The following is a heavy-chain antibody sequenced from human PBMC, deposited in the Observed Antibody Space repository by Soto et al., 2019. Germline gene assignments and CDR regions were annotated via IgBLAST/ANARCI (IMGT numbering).Heavy chain of an antibody. D-gene: IGHD4-17*01. CDR1: GGTFSSYT. J-gene: IGHJ3*02. V-gene: IGHV1-69*02. Sequence: QVQLVQSGAEVKKPGSSVKVSCKASGGTFSSYTISWVRQAPGQGLEWMGRIIPFLGIANYAQKFQGRVTITADKSTSTAYMELSSLRSEDTAVYYCARYDYGDYSDAFDIWGQGTMVTVSS. CDR3: ARYDYGDYSDAFDI. CDR2: IIPFLGIA.